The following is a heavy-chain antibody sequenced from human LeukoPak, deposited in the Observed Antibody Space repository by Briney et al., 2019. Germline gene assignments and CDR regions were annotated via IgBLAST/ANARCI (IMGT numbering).Heavy chain of an antibody. CDR2: IKQDGGEK. J-gene: IGHJ4*02. CDR3: ARDRNTDFWSGYYTNYFDY. Sequence: PGGSLRLSCAASGFIFSNYWMTWVRHAPGKGLEWVATIKQDGGEKYYVDSVKGRFTISRDNAKNSLSLQMSSLRAEDTAVYYCARDRNTDFWSGYYTNYFDYRGQGTLVTVSS. CDR1: GFIFSNYW. V-gene: IGHV3-7*01. D-gene: IGHD3-3*01.